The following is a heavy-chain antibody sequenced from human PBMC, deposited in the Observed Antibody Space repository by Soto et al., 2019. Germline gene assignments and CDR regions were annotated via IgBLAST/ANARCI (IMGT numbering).Heavy chain of an antibody. CDR1: GYTFTSYD. D-gene: IGHD3-3*01. J-gene: IGHJ6*02. CDR3: ARGERRLYYDFLSYGMDV. CDR2: MNPNSGNT. V-gene: IGHV1-8*01. Sequence: QVQLVQSGAEVKKPGASVKVSCKASGYTFTSYDINWVRQATGQGLEWMGWMNPNSGNTGYAQKLQGRVTMTRNTSISTAYMELSSLRSEDTAVYFCARGERRLYYDFLSYGMDVWGQGTTVTVSS.